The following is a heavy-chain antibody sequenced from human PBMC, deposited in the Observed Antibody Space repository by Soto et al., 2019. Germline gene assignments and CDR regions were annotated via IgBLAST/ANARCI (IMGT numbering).Heavy chain of an antibody. D-gene: IGHD6-19*01. CDR3: AGATGQWRDAFDI. V-gene: IGHV3-48*02. CDR1: GFTFSSYG. Sequence: EVQLVESGGGLVQPGESLRLSCAASGFTFSSYGMNWVRQAPGKGLDWISYISSSGTTAYYADSVKGRFTVSRDNAKNSLRLQMNSLGDEDTAVYYCAGATGQWRDAFDIWGQGTMATVSS. J-gene: IGHJ3*02. CDR2: ISSSGTTA.